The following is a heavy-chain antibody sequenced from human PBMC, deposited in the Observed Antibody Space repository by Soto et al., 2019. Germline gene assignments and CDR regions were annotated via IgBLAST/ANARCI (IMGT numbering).Heavy chain of an antibody. D-gene: IGHD6-19*01. CDR2: TYYRSKWYN. CDR3: ARELLGSGWHGNWFDP. CDR1: VDSVSSNSAA. V-gene: IGHV6-1*01. Sequence: SQTLSLTCAISVDSVSSNSAAWNCIRQSPSRGLEWLGRTYYRSKWYNDYAVSVKSRITINPDTSKNQFSLQLNSVTPEDTAVYYCARELLGSGWHGNWFDPWGQGTLVTVSS. J-gene: IGHJ5*02.